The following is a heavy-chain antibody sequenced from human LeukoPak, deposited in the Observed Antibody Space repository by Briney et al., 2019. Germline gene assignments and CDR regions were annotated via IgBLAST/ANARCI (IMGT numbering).Heavy chain of an antibody. CDR1: GFTFSSYN. D-gene: IGHD3-10*02. Sequence: GGSLRLSCAASGFTFSSYNMNWVPQAPGKGLEWVGSISTSSIYTNYAHSFKGRFTISRDTAANSLYLDMNSLRAEDTPVYYCERAAWECSRIYYSYGLDVWGQGTTVTVSS. J-gene: IGHJ6*02. CDR3: ERAAWECSRIYYSYGLDV. V-gene: IGHV3-21*01. CDR2: ISTSSIYT.